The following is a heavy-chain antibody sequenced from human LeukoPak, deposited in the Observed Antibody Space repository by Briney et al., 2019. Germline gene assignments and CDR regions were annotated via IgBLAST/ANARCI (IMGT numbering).Heavy chain of an antibody. CDR3: ARKGPAAGLSRWFDP. CDR1: GGSFSGYY. Sequence: SETLSLTCAVYGGSFSGYYWSWIRQPPGKGLEWIGEINHSGSTNYNPSLKSRVTISVDTSKNQFSLKLSSVTAADTAMYYCARKGPAAGLSRWFDPWGQGTLVTVSS. V-gene: IGHV4-34*01. D-gene: IGHD6-13*01. CDR2: INHSGST. J-gene: IGHJ5*02.